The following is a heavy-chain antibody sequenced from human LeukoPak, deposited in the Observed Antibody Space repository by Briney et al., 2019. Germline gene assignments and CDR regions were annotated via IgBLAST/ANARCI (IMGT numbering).Heavy chain of an antibody. J-gene: IGHJ3*02. CDR1: GFSFSSYW. V-gene: IGHV3-74*01. CDR2: INSDGSNT. CDR3: VRWGLGKGEAFDI. D-gene: IGHD3-10*01. Sequence: GGSLRLSCAASGFSFSSYWMHWVRQVPGKGLVWVSRINSDGSNTNYADSVKGRFTISRDNAKKTLYLQVNSLRAEDTAVYYCVRWGLGKGEAFDIWGQGTMVTVSS.